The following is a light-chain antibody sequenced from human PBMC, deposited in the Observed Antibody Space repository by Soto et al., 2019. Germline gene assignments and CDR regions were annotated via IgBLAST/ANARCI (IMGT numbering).Light chain of an antibody. CDR3: QSYDSSLSGYVV. CDR2: GNS. CDR1: SSNIGAGYD. J-gene: IGLJ2*01. Sequence: QSVLTQPPSVSGAPGQRVTISCTGSSSNIGAGYDVHWYQQLPGTAPKLLIYGNSNRPSGVPDRFSGSKSGTSASLAITGMQAEEDADYYCQSYDSSLSGYVVFGGGTKLTVL. V-gene: IGLV1-40*01.